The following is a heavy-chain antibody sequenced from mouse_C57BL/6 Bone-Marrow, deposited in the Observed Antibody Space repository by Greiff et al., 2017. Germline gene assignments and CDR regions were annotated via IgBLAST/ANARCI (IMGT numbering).Heavy chain of an antibody. CDR2: INPNNGGT. CDR1: GYTFTDYN. J-gene: IGHJ2*01. V-gene: IGHV1-22*01. D-gene: IGHD2-4*01. CDR3: ARRSYDYDEGYYFDY. Sequence: VQLKESGPELVKPGASVKMSCKASGYTFTDYNMHWVKQSHGKSLEWIGYINPNNGGTSYNQKFKGKATLTVNKSSSTAYMELRSLTSEDSAVYYCARRSYDYDEGYYFDYWGQGTTLTVSS.